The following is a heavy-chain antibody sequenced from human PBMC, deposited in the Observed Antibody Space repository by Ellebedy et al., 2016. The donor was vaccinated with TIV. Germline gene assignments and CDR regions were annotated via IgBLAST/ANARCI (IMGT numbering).Heavy chain of an antibody. CDR2: VSGEGGST. Sequence: GGSLRLSCAASGFSFEDSAMHWVRQRPGKGLEWVSLVSGEGGSTASTDSVKGRFTISRDNSKNSLYLQMDSLRTEDTALYHCAKAAYGGQNFDSWGQGTLVTVSS. D-gene: IGHD3-10*01. CDR3: AKAAYGGQNFDS. CDR1: GFSFEDSA. V-gene: IGHV3-43*02. J-gene: IGHJ4*02.